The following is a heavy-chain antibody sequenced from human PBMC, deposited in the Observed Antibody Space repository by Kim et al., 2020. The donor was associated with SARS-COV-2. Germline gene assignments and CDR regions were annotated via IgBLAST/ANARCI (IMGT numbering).Heavy chain of an antibody. CDR3: ARDVRGKYCTNGVCNYYYGLDV. V-gene: IGHV3-53*01. D-gene: IGHD2-8*01. Sequence: GGSLRLSCAASGFTITSNYMSWVRQAPGKGLEWVSLLSDGGNTYYADSVKGRFTISGDKSQNTLYLQMSSLRAEDTAVYYCARDVRGKYCTNGVCNYYYGLDVWGQGTTVTVSS. CDR1: GFTITSNY. J-gene: IGHJ6*02. CDR2: LSDGGNT.